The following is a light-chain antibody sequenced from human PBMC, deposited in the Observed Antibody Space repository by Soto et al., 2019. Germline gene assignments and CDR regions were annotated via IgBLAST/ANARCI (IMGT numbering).Light chain of an antibody. Sequence: QPVLTQSPSASASPGASVKLPCTLSSGHSDYAIAWHQQQPEKGPRYLMKVTSDGSHTKGDGIPDRFSGSSSGADRYLTISSLRSDDEADYYCQAWGTGGVFGGGTKLTVL. CDR2: VTSDGSH. J-gene: IGLJ3*02. V-gene: IGLV4-69*01. CDR3: QAWGTGGV. CDR1: SGHSDYA.